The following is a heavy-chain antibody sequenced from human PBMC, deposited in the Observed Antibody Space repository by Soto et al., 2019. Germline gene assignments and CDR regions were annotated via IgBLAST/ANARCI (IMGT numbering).Heavy chain of an antibody. CDR1: GGSFNGYS. J-gene: IGHJ4*02. CDR2: SNHSEIP. V-gene: IGHV4-34*01. Sequence: QVQLQQWGAGLLKSSETLSLPCGDYGGSFNGYSWSWIRQPPGKGLEWIGESNHSEIPTYNPSLNRRVSMSVDTSKNQLSLRLNSVTAADTAWYYFAAGLPLVVVIPFDYWGQGTLVTFFS. CDR3: AAGLPLVVVIPFDY. D-gene: IGHD2-21*01.